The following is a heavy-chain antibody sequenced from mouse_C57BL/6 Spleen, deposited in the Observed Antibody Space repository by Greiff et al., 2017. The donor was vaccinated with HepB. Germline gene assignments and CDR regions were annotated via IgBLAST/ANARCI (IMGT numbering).Heavy chain of an antibody. CDR1: GFTFSSYA. D-gene: IGHD4-1*01. Sequence: EVMLVASGGGLVKPGGSLKLSCAASGFTFSSYAMSWVRQTPEKRLEWVATISDGGSYTYYPDNVKGRFTISRDNAKNNLYLQMSHLKSEDTAMYYCAREEGTGTRGNAMDYWGQGTSVTVSS. V-gene: IGHV5-4*01. CDR3: AREEGTGTRGNAMDY. J-gene: IGHJ4*01. CDR2: ISDGGSYT.